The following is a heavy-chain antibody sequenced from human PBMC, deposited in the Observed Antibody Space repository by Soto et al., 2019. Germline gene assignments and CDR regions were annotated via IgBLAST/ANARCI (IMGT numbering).Heavy chain of an antibody. CDR2: MNPNSGNT. Sequence: QVQLVQSGAEVKKPGASVKVSCEASGYTFTSYDINWVRQATGQGLEWMGWMNPNSGNTGYAQKFQGRVTMARNTSISAAERKLSSLRSEDTAVYYCARTKYGDNVDYWGQGTLVTVSA. CDR3: ARTKYGDNVDY. D-gene: IGHD4-17*01. J-gene: IGHJ4*02. CDR1: GYTFTSYD. V-gene: IGHV1-8*01.